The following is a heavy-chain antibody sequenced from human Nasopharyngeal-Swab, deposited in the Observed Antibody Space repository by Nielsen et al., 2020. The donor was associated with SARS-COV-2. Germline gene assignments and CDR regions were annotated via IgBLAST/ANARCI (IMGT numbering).Heavy chain of an antibody. V-gene: IGHV1-46*01. J-gene: IGHJ5*02. CDR2: INPSGGST. D-gene: IGHD2-15*01. CDR3: ARDREVVVVAATNNWFDP. Sequence: ASVKVSCKASGYTFTSYYMHWVRQAPGQGLEWMGIINPSGGSTSYAQKFQGRVTMTRDTSTSTVYMELSSLRSEDTAVYYCARDREVVVVAATNNWFDPWGQGTLVTVSS. CDR1: GYTFTSYY.